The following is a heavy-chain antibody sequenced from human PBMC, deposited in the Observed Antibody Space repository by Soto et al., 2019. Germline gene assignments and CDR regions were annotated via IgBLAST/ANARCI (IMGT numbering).Heavy chain of an antibody. CDR2: IGRSGGYI. J-gene: IGHJ2*01. V-gene: IGHV3-21*01. D-gene: IGHD4-17*01. Sequence: EVQLVESGGGLVKPGGSLRLSCEVYGFTFSNYNMNWVRQAPGKGLEWVSSIGRSGGYIYYADSVKGRFTISRDNGKNSLFLQMNSLRAEDTAVYYCARGDHGGTSHWYLDLWGRGTLVTVSS. CDR3: ARGDHGGTSHWYLDL. CDR1: GFTFSNYN.